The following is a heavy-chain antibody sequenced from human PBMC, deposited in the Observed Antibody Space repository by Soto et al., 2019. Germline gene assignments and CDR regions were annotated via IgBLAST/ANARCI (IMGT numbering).Heavy chain of an antibody. V-gene: IGHV4-59*01. J-gene: IGHJ4*02. Sequence: PSETLSLTCTVSGGSISSYYWSWIRQPPGKGLEWIGYIYYTGSTNYNPSLKSRVTISINTSKKQFSLKLTSVTAADTAVYYCATWGYYDSSAYYVNWGQGTLVTVSS. CDR2: IYYTGST. CDR1: GGSISSYY. CDR3: ATWGYYDSSAYYVN. D-gene: IGHD3-22*01.